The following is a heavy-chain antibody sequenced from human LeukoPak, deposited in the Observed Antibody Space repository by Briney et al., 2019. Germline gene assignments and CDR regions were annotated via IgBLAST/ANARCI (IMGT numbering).Heavy chain of an antibody. CDR1: GFTFSSYS. D-gene: IGHD3-10*01. CDR3: ARELDYYGSGSYWDYFDY. V-gene: IGHV3-48*04. J-gene: IGHJ4*02. CDR2: ISSSGSTI. Sequence: GGSLRLSCAASGFTFSSYSMNWVRQAPGKGLEWVSYISSSGSTIYYADSVKGRFTISRDNAKNSLYLQMNSLRAEDTAVYYCARELDYYGSGSYWDYFDYWGQGTLVTVSS.